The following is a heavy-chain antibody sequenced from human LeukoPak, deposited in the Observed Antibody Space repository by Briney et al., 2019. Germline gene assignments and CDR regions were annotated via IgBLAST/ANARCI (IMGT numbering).Heavy chain of an antibody. J-gene: IGHJ3*02. Sequence: PGGSLRLSCAASGFTFSSYAMSWVRQPPGKGLNWVSSISGSGGNTFYADPVKGRFTISRDNSKNTLYLQMNSLRAEDTAVYYCARDWPSEWQHLPDYDAVDIWGQGTMVTVSS. CDR1: GFTFSSYA. CDR3: ARDWPSEWQHLPDYDAVDI. CDR2: ISGSGGNT. V-gene: IGHV3-23*01. D-gene: IGHD6-13*01.